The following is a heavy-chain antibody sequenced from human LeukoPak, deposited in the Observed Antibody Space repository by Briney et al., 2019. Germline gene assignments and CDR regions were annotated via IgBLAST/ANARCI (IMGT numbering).Heavy chain of an antibody. CDR3: ATPKDYYDSSGYYGVYAFDI. V-gene: IGHV1-24*01. CDR1: GYTLTELS. CDR2: FDPEDGET. Sequence: ASVKVSCKVSGYTLTELSMHWVRQAPGKGLEWMGGFDPEDGETIYAQKFQGRVTMTEDTSTDTAYMELSSLRSEDTAVYYCATPKDYYDSSGYYGVYAFDIWGQGTMVTASS. J-gene: IGHJ3*02. D-gene: IGHD3-22*01.